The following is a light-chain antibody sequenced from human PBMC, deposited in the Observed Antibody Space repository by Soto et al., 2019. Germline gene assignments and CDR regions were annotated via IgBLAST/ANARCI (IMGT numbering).Light chain of an antibody. CDR1: SSDVGGYNY. V-gene: IGLV2-14*01. CDR2: DVS. Sequence: QSALTQPASVSGSPGQSITISCTGTSSDVGGYNYVSWYQQHPGKAPKLTIYDVSNRPSGVSNRFSGSKSGNAASLPISGLQAEDEADYYCSSYTSSSTVVFGGGTELTVL. J-gene: IGLJ2*01. CDR3: SSYTSSSTVV.